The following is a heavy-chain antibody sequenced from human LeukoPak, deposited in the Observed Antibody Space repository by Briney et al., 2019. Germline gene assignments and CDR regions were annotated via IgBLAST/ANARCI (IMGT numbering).Heavy chain of an antibody. CDR3: AAEGVYCGGDCRFHAFDI. D-gene: IGHD2-21*02. CDR1: GGTFSSYA. CDR2: IIPIFGTA. Sequence: SVKVSCKASGGTFSSYAISWVRQAPGQGLEWMGGIIPIFGTANYAQKFQGRVTITADKSTSTAYMELSSLRSEDTAVYYCAAEGVYCGGDCRFHAFDIWGQGTMVTVSS. V-gene: IGHV1-69*06. J-gene: IGHJ3*02.